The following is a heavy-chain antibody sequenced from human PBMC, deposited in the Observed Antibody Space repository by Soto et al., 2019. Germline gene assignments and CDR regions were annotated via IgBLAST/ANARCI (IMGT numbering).Heavy chain of an antibody. CDR2: ISSSATYI. CDR1: GLTFSSYT. V-gene: IGHV3-21*01. Sequence: GGSLRLSCAASGLTFSSYTMNWVRQAPGKGLEWVSSISSSATYIYYAGSVKGRFTISRDNAKNSLYLQMNSLRAEDTAVYYCAREAIGGGYDPNWFDPWGQGTLVTVSS. J-gene: IGHJ5*02. D-gene: IGHD5-12*01. CDR3: AREAIGGGYDPNWFDP.